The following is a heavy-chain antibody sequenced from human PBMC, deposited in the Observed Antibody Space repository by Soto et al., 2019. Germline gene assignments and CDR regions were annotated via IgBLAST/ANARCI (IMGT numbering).Heavy chain of an antibody. V-gene: IGHV2-5*02. J-gene: IGHJ6*03. CDR2: IYWDDDK. CDR1: GFSLSTSGVG. D-gene: IGHD3-3*01. CDR3: AHSYRNSVYDFWSGWTANYYYYYMDV. Sequence: SGPTLVNPTQTLTLTCTFSGFSLSTSGVGVGWIRQPPGKALEWLALIYWDDDKRYSPSLKSRLTITKDTSKNQVVLTMTNLDPVDTATYYCAHSYRNSVYDFWSGWTANYYYYYMDVWGKGTTVTVSS.